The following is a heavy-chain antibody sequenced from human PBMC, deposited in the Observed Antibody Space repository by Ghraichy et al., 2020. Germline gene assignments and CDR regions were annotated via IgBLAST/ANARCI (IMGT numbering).Heavy chain of an antibody. J-gene: IGHJ5*02. CDR3: ARATYYLWGSPSGWFDT. Sequence: GSLRLSCAASGFIFNDHFMSWIRQVPGKGLEWISYISGSGSDIKYADSVKGRFTISRDNAKNSLSLQMDSLRAEDTAVYYCARATYYLWGSPSGWFDTWGPGILVTVSS. V-gene: IGHV3-11*06. CDR2: ISGSGSDI. CDR1: GFIFNDHF. D-gene: IGHD3-16*01.